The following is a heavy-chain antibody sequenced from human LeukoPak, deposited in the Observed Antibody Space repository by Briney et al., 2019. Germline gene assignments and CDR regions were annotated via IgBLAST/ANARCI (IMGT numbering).Heavy chain of an antibody. J-gene: IGHJ3*02. CDR1: GFTFSSYA. V-gene: IGHV3-30-3*01. D-gene: IGHD3-22*01. CDR2: ISYDGSNK. Sequence: GRSLRLSCAASGFTFSSYAMHWVRQAPGKGLEWVAVISYDGSNKYYADSVKGRFTISRDNSKNTLYLQMNSLRAEDTAVYYCGRVGYYDSSGYLDAFDIWGQGTMVTVSS. CDR3: GRVGYYDSSGYLDAFDI.